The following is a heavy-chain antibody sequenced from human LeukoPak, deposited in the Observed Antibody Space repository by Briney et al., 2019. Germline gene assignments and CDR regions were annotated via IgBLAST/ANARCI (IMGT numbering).Heavy chain of an antibody. J-gene: IGHJ4*02. CDR3: ARDRGSGPLDFDY. CDR2: ISYDGSNK. D-gene: IGHD2-15*01. V-gene: IGHV3-30-3*01. CDR1: GGTFSSYA. Sequence: SCKASGGTFSSYAMHWVRQAPGKGLEWVAVISYDGSNKYYADSVKGRFTISRDNSKNTLYLQMNSLRAEDTAVYYCARDRGSGPLDFDYWGQGTLVTVSS.